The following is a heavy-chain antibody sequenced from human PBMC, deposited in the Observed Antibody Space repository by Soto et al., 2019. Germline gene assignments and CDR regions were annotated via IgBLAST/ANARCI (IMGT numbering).Heavy chain of an antibody. CDR3: ARGDYYDIHDY. J-gene: IGHJ4*02. V-gene: IGHV1-3*01. CDR2: INAGNGNT. CDR1: GYTFTSYA. Sequence: QVQLVQSGAEVKKPGASVKVSCKASGYTFTSYAMHWVRQAPGQSLEWMGWINAGNGNTKYSQKFQGRVTITRDTSASTAYMELSSLRSEDTAVYSCARGDYYDIHDYWGQGTLVTVSS. D-gene: IGHD3-22*01.